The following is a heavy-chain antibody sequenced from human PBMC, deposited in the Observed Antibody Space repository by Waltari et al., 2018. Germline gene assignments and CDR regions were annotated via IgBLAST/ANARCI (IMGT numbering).Heavy chain of an antibody. Sequence: QVQLVQSGAEVKKPGASVKVSCKASGYTFTGYYMHWVRQAPGQGLEWMGGINPSSGGTNYAQKFQGRVTRTRDTSISTAYMELSRLRSDDTAVYYCARDRITMVRGVMGYWGQGTLVTVSS. CDR3: ARDRITMVRGVMGY. D-gene: IGHD3-10*01. V-gene: IGHV1-2*02. CDR2: INPSSGGT. J-gene: IGHJ4*02. CDR1: GYTFTGYY.